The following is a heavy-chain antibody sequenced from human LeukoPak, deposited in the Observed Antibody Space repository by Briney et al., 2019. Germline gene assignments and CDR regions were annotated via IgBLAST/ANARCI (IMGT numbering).Heavy chain of an antibody. Sequence: PGGSLRLSCAASGFTFSSFYMTWVRQAPGKGLEWVATIKQDGSDKHYVDSVKGRFIISRDNAENSLYLQMNSLRAEDTAVYYCARTTILDYWGQGTLVTVSS. J-gene: IGHJ4*02. CDR1: GFTFSSFY. V-gene: IGHV3-7*01. CDR3: ARTTILDY. CDR2: IKQDGSDK. D-gene: IGHD4-17*01.